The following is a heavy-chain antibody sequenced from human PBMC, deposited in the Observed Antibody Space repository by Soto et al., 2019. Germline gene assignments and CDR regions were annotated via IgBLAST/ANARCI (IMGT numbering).Heavy chain of an antibody. CDR1: GFTFSNFA. Sequence: EVQVLESGGGSVQPGGSLRLSCAASGFTFSNFAMGWVRHAPGKGLEWVSEITGSTGSTYYADSVRGRFLISRDNSKNTLHLQMNSLRVEDTAVYYCVKDTSSSPYYMDVWGKGTTVTVSS. CDR2: ITGSTGST. CDR3: VKDTSSSPYYMDV. V-gene: IGHV3-23*01. J-gene: IGHJ6*03. D-gene: IGHD2-2*01.